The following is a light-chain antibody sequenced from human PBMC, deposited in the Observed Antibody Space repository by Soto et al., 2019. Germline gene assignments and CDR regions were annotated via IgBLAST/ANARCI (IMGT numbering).Light chain of an antibody. CDR1: QSVSSSY. V-gene: IGKV3D-20*02. CDR3: QQRYNWHPA. Sequence: EIVLTQSPGTLSLSPGERATLSCRASQSVSSSYLAWYQQKPGQAPRLLIYGASSRATGIPDRFSGSGSGTDFTLTISRLEPEDFEVYYCQQRYNWHPAFGQGTK. CDR2: GAS. J-gene: IGKJ1*01.